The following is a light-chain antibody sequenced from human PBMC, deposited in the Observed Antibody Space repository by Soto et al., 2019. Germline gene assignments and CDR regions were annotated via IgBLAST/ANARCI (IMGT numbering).Light chain of an antibody. CDR3: QQYGVSPFT. J-gene: IGKJ3*01. CDR1: HCFGDTY. V-gene: IGKV3-20*01. CDR2: GAS. Sequence: IVLTQSPGTLSLSAGDRATLSCRASHCFGDTYLAWYQQKSGQAPRLLIYGASTRAAGIPDRFSGSGSGTDFTLTISRLEPEDFAVYYCQQYGVSPFTFGPGTTVDI.